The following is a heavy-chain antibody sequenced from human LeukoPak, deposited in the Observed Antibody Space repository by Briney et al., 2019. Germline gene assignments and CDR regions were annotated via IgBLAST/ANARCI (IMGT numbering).Heavy chain of an antibody. D-gene: IGHD6-19*01. CDR3: ARVMGSSGWYLRYFDY. V-gene: IGHV4-34*01. CDR2: INHSGST. Sequence: SETLSLTCAVYGGSFSGYYWSWIRQPPGKGLEWIGEINHSGSTNYNPSLKSRVTISVDTSKNQFSLKLSSVTAADTAVYYCARVMGSSGWYLRYFDYWGQGTLVTVSS. CDR1: GGSFSGYY. J-gene: IGHJ4*02.